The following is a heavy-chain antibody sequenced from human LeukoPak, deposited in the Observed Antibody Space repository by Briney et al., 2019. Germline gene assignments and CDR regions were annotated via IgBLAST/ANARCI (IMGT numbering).Heavy chain of an antibody. D-gene: IGHD3-10*01. Sequence: PGGSLRLSCAASGFTVSSNYMSWVRQAPGKGLEWVSYISGSRSTKYYADSVKGRFSISRDNAKNSLYLQMNSLRAEDTAIYYCARDRSRYSGSGNGFDYWGQGTLVTVSS. V-gene: IGHV3-48*04. CDR3: ARDRSRYSGSGNGFDY. CDR1: GFTVSSNY. CDR2: ISGSRSTK. J-gene: IGHJ4*02.